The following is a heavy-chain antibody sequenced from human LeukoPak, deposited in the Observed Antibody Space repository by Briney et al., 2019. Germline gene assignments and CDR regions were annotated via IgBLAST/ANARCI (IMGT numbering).Heavy chain of an antibody. J-gene: IGHJ4*02. Sequence: PGGSLRLSCAASGFTFSSYAMHWVRQAPGKGLEWVAVIWYDGSNQYYSDSVRGRFTISRDNSKNTMFLQMNSLRGEDTAVYYCARDSRGYGDYVDYWGQGTLVTVSS. CDR2: IWYDGSNQ. D-gene: IGHD4-17*01. V-gene: IGHV3-33*01. CDR3: ARDSRGYGDYVDY. CDR1: GFTFSSYA.